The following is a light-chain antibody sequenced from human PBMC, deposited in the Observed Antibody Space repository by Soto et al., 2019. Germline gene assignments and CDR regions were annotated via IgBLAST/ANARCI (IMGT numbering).Light chain of an antibody. J-gene: IGKJ5*01. CDR1: QGISND. V-gene: IGKV1-27*01. CDR3: QKYNSAPHT. Sequence: DIQMTQSPSSLSASLGDRVTITCRASQGISNDLAWYQQKPGKVPKLLIYAASTLQPGVPSRFSGSGSGTDFTLTISSRQPEDVATYYCQKYNSAPHTFGQGTRLEIK. CDR2: AAS.